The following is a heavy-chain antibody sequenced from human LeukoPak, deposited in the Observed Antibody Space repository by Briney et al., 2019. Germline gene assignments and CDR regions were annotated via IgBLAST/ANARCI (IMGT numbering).Heavy chain of an antibody. J-gene: IGHJ4*02. V-gene: IGHV4-59*12. Sequence: SETLSLTCTVSGGSISSYYWSWIRQPPGKGLEWIGYIYYSGSTNYNPSLKSRVTISVDTSKNQFSLKLSSVTAADTAVYYCARVEHYYDSSGYPFDYWGQGTLVTVSS. CDR1: GGSISSYY. CDR2: IYYSGST. D-gene: IGHD3-22*01. CDR3: ARVEHYYDSSGYPFDY.